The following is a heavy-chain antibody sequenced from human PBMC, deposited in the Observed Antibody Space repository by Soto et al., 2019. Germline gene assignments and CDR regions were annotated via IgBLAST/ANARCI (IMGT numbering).Heavy chain of an antibody. CDR3: ARVGGGNSRGYY. CDR1: GFTFTSYG. V-gene: IGHV3-NL1*01. J-gene: IGHJ4*02. D-gene: IGHD2-21*02. Sequence: QVQLVESGGGVVQPGRSLRLSCAASGFTFTSYGIHWVRQSPGKGLEWVSVIYSGGSTYYADSVKGRFTISRDNSKNTLYLQMNSLRAEDTAVYYCARVGGGNSRGYYWGQGTLVTVSS. CDR2: IYSGGST.